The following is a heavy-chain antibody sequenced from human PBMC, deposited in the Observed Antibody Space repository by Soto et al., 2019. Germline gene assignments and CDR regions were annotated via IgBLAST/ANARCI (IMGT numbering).Heavy chain of an antibody. CDR2: MRGIGGST. D-gene: IGHD6-19*01. CDR1: RERVKIYA. J-gene: IGHJ4*02. CDR3: AKSPLAVAGTRHFDY. V-gene: IGHV3-23*01. Sequence: AWSIKISSAACRERVKIYAMTLVLKTTGKGLELVSAMRGIGGSTYYADSVKGPFSMSRDNYKNTLYLQMNSLRAEDTAVYYCAKSPLAVAGTRHFDYWGQGTLVTLSS.